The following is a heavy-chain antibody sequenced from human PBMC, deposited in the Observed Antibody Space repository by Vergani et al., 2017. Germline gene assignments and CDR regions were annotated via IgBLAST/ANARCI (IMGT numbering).Heavy chain of an antibody. CDR2: ISWNSNSI. V-gene: IGHV3-9*02. J-gene: IGHJ5*02. CDR1: GFTSAGYA. D-gene: IGHD6-6*01. CDR3: AKDLGTSSGGGWFDP. Sequence: EVQLEESGGGLVLPGMSLRLSCVASGFTSAGYAMHWVRQAPGKGLEWVSGISWNSNSIGYADSVKGRFTISRDNAKNSLYLQMNSLRAEDTALYYCAKDLGTSSGGGWFDPWGQGTLVTVSS.